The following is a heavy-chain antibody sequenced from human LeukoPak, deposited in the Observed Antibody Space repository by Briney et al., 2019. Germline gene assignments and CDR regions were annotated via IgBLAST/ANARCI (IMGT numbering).Heavy chain of an antibody. D-gene: IGHD3-10*01. Sequence: GRSLRLSCAASGFTFSSYAMHWVRQAPGKGLEWVAVISYDGSNKYYADSVKGRFTISRDNSKNTLYLQMNSLRAEDTAVCYCARSNYYGSGSYYNSDYWGQGTLVTVSS. V-gene: IGHV3-30*04. CDR1: GFTFSSYA. CDR3: ARSNYYGSGSYYNSDY. J-gene: IGHJ4*02. CDR2: ISYDGSNK.